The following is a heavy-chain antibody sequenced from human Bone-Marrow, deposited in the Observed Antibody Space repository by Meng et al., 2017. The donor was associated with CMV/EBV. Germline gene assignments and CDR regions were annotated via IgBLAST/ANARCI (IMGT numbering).Heavy chain of an antibody. Sequence: ASVKVSCKASGYTFTGYYIHWVRQAPGQGLEWMGWISAYNGNTNYAQKLQGRVTMTTDTSTSTAYMELRSLRSDDTAVYYCARDWGRVPASCYKEWCFKYYGMDVWGQGTTVTVSS. CDR1: GYTFTGYY. D-gene: IGHD2-2*02. CDR2: ISAYNGNT. J-gene: IGHJ6*02. V-gene: IGHV1-18*04. CDR3: ARDWGRVPASCYKEWCFKYYGMDV.